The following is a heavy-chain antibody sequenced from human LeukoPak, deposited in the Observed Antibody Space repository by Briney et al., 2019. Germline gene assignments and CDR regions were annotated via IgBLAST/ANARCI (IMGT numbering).Heavy chain of an antibody. CDR1: GGTFSSYA. CDR2: IIPIFGTA. Sequence: ASVKVSCKASGGTFSSYAISWARQAPGQGLEWMGGIIPIFGTANYAQKFQGRVTITADESTSTAYMELSSLRSEDTAVYYCAREDRYYYDSSDNWFDPWGQGTLVTVSS. J-gene: IGHJ5*02. CDR3: AREDRYYYDSSDNWFDP. V-gene: IGHV1-69*13. D-gene: IGHD3-22*01.